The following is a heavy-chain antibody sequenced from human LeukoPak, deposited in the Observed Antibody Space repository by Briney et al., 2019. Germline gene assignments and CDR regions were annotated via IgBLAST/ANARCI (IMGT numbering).Heavy chain of an antibody. V-gene: IGHV1-46*01. CDR2: INPSGGST. Sequence: GASVKVSCKASGYTFTSYYMHWVRQAPGQGLEWMGIINPSGGSTSYAQKFQGRVTMTRDTSTSTVYIELSSLRSEDTAVYYCARAGDRWDYYYYYMDVWGKGTTVTVSS. CDR1: GYTFTSYY. CDR3: ARAGDRWDYYYYYMDV. J-gene: IGHJ6*03. D-gene: IGHD7-27*01.